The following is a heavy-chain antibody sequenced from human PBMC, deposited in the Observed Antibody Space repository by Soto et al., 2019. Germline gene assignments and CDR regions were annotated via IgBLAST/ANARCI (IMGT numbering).Heavy chain of an antibody. D-gene: IGHD6-13*01. CDR2: IWYDGSNK. Sequence: QVQLVESGGGVVQPGRSLRLSCAASGFTFSSYGMHWVRQAPGKGLEWVAVIWYDGSNKYYADSVKGRFTISRDNSKNTLYLQMNSLRADDTAVYYCARDLRIAGAGPGDYWGQGTLVTVSS. CDR1: GFTFSSYG. CDR3: ARDLRIAGAGPGDY. J-gene: IGHJ4*02. V-gene: IGHV3-33*01.